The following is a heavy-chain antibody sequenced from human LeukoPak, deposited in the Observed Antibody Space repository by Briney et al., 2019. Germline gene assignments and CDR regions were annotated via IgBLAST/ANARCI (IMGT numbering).Heavy chain of an antibody. CDR1: GYTFTSYW. D-gene: IGHD3-9*01. Sequence: PGGSLKLSCKGSGYTFTSYWIGWVRQMPGKGLVWVGIILPGDSDATYTPSFKGQVTMSVDKSVSTAYLQLSSLKASDTAMYYCARQYYETLTGPNWFDAWGQGTLVTVSS. V-gene: IGHV5-51*01. J-gene: IGHJ5*02. CDR2: ILPGDSDA. CDR3: ARQYYETLTGPNWFDA.